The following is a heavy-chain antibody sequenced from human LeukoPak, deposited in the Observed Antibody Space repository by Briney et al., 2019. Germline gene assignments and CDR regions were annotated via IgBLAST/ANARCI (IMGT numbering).Heavy chain of an antibody. D-gene: IGHD6-13*01. Sequence: RSSETLSLTCTVSGGSVSSGSYYWSWIRQPPGKGLEWIGYIYYSGSTNYNPSLKSRVTISVDTSKNQFSLKLSSVTAAGTAVYYCARDESSSWSFDYWGQGTLVTVSS. V-gene: IGHV4-61*01. CDR1: GGSVSSGSYY. J-gene: IGHJ4*02. CDR2: IYYSGST. CDR3: ARDESSSWSFDY.